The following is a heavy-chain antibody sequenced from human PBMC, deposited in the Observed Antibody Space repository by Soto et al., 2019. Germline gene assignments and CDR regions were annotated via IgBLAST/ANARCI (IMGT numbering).Heavy chain of an antibody. CDR2: ISYDGSNK. CDR3: ARDGTYSSSADS. D-gene: IGHD6-6*01. V-gene: IGHV3-30*03. Sequence: SLRLSCAASEFTFSSYGMHWVRQAPGKGLEWVARISYDGSNKYYGDSVKGRFTISRDNSKNTLSLQMNSLTVEDTAVYYCARDGTYSSSADSWGQGTLVTVSS. CDR1: EFTFSSYG. J-gene: IGHJ4*02.